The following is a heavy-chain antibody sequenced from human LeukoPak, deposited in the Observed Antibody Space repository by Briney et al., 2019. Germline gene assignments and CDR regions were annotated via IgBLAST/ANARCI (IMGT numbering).Heavy chain of an antibody. CDR2: ISGSGGST. Sequence: PGGSLRLSCAASGFTFSSDAMSWVRQAPGKGLEWVSAISGSGGSTYYADSVKGRFTISRDNSKNTLYLQMNSLRAEDTAVYYCTTGGVLLWFGELFFDYWGQGTLVTVSS. CDR1: GFTFSSDA. J-gene: IGHJ4*02. V-gene: IGHV3-23*01. D-gene: IGHD3-10*01. CDR3: TTGGVLLWFGELFFDY.